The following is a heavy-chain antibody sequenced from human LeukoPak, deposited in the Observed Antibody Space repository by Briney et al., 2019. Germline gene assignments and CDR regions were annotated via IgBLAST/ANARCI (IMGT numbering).Heavy chain of an antibody. CDR1: GFTFSSYS. CDR2: ISSSSSYI. D-gene: IGHD3-22*01. Sequence: GGSLRLSCAASGFTFSSYSMNWVRQAPGKGLEGVSSISSSSSYIYYADSVKGRFTISRDNAKNSLYLQMNSLRAEDTAVYYCARDTVVGYYDSSGQYYFDYWGQGTLVTVSS. V-gene: IGHV3-21*01. J-gene: IGHJ4*02. CDR3: ARDTVVGYYDSSGQYYFDY.